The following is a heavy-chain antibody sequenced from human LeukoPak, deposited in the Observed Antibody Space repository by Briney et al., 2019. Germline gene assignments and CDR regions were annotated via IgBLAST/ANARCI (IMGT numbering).Heavy chain of an antibody. CDR3: AVMGWIWGSYRSFDY. V-gene: IGHV4-4*02. Sequence: PSGTLSLTCAVSGGSISSSNWWSWVRQPPGKGLEWIGEIYHSGSTNYNPSLKSRVTISVDRSKNQFSLKLSSVTAADTAVYYCAVMGWIWGSYRSFDYWGQGTLVTVSS. CDR1: GGSISSSNW. CDR2: IYHSGST. J-gene: IGHJ4*02. D-gene: IGHD3-16*02.